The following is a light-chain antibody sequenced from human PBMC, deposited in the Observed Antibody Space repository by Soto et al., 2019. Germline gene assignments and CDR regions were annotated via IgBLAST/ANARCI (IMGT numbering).Light chain of an antibody. V-gene: IGKV3-20*01. Sequence: EIVLTQSPATLSSSPGERATLSCRASQSVSSSYLAWYQQKPSQAPSLLIYGASTRATGIPDRFSGSGSWTDFTLTISRLEPEDFAVYYCQQYGCSPLYTFGQGTKLEIK. J-gene: IGKJ2*01. CDR2: GAS. CDR1: QSVSSSY. CDR3: QQYGCSPLYT.